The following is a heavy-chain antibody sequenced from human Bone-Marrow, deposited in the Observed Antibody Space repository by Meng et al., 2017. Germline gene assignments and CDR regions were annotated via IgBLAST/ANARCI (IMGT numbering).Heavy chain of an antibody. CDR1: GYTFTYRY. V-gene: IGHV1-45*02. CDR2: ITPFNGNT. J-gene: IGHJ4*02. Sequence: QMELVQSGAEVKKTGSSVKVSCKASGYTFTYRYLHWVRQASGQALEWMGWITPFNGNTNYAQKFQDRVTITRDRSMSTAYMELSSLRSEDTAMYCCASANYGDYISFSFWGQGTLVTVSS. CDR3: ASANYGDYISFSF. D-gene: IGHD4-17*01.